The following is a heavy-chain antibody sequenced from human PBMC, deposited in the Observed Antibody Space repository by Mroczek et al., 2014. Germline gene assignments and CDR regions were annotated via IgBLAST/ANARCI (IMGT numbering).Heavy chain of an antibody. CDR2: ISSSSSYI. CDR1: GFTFSSYS. V-gene: IGHV3-21*01. CDR3: ARDHHPSNNYYDSSGYYYVNAEYFQH. J-gene: IGHJ1*01. D-gene: IGHD3-22*01. Sequence: SGGGLVKPGGSLRLSCAASGFTFSSYSMNWVRQAPGKGLEWVSSISSSSSYIYYADSVKGRFTISRDNAKNSLYLQMNSLRAEDTAVYYCARDHHPSNNYYDSSGYYYVNAEYFQHWGQGTLVTVSS.